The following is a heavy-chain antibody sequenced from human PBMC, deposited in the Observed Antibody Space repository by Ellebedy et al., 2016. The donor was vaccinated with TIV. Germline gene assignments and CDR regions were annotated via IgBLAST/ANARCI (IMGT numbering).Heavy chain of an antibody. J-gene: IGHJ6*02. V-gene: IGHV3-23*01. CDR1: GFTFSSYA. CDR2: ISGSGGTT. Sequence: GGSLRLSCAASGFTFSSYAMSWVRQAPGKGLEWVSGISGSGGTTYYADSVKGRFTISRDISKNTLYLQMNSLRAEDTAVYYCARDRSMDVWGQGTTVTVSS. CDR3: ARDRSMDV.